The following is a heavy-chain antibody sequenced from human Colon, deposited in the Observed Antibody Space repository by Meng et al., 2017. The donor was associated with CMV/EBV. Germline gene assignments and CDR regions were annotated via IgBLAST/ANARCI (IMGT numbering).Heavy chain of an antibody. J-gene: IGHJ5*02. CDR3: AVIGGCSSTSCSVPGNWFDP. Sequence: LSLTCAASGFTFSSYSMNWVRQAPGKGLEWVSSISSSSSYIYYADSVKGRFTISRDNAKNSLYLQMNSLRAEDTAVYYCAVIGGCSSTSCSVPGNWFDPWGQGTLVTVSS. CDR2: ISSSSSYI. D-gene: IGHD2-2*01. CDR1: GFTFSSYS. V-gene: IGHV3-21*01.